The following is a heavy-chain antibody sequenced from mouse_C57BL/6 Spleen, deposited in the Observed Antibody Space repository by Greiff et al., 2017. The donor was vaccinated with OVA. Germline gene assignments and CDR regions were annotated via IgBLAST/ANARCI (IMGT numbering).Heavy chain of an antibody. Sequence: EVMLVESGGGLVQPGGSLSLSCAASGFTFTDYYMSWVRQPPGKALEWLSFIRNKANGYTTEYSASVKGRFTISRDNSQSILYLQMNALRAEDSATYYCARGGGYYAMDYWGQGISVTVSS. V-gene: IGHV7-3*01. CDR1: GFTFTDYY. CDR3: ARGGGYYAMDY. CDR2: IRNKANGYTT. J-gene: IGHJ4*01. D-gene: IGHD1-1*02.